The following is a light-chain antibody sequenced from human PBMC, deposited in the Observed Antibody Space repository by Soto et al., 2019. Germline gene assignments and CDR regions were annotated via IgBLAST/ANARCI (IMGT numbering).Light chain of an antibody. Sequence: QPVLTQPASVSGSPGQSITISCTGTSRDVGGYNYVSWYQQHPGKAPNLMIYDVSNRPSGVSSRFSGSRSGNTASLTISGLQAEDEADYYCSSYTGGSSWVFGGGTELTVL. CDR3: SSYTGGSSWV. CDR2: DVS. CDR1: SRDVGGYNY. J-gene: IGLJ3*02. V-gene: IGLV2-14*03.